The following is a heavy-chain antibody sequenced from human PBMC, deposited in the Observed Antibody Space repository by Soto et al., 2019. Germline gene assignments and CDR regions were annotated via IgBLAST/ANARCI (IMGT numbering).Heavy chain of an antibody. D-gene: IGHD3-3*01. J-gene: IGHJ4*02. CDR3: ASLNGGRFLDKGDY. V-gene: IGHV4-34*01. CDR1: NGSFMGYY. CDR2: INHFGSP. Sequence: QVQLHQWGAGLLKPSETLSLTCGVYNGSFMGYYWTWVRQPPGKGLEWIGEINHFGSPNYNPSLKSRVAISIDTSKHQFSLSLRSLTAANTAVYYCASLNGGRFLDKGDYWGQGILVTVSS.